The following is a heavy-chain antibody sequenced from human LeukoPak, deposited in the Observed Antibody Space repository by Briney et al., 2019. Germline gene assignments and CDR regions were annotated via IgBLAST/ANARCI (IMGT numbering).Heavy chain of an antibody. Sequence: GGSLRLSCAASGFTFSGYAMHWVRQAPGKGLGYVSAITNNGGTTYYANSVKGRFTISRDNSKNTLYLQMGSLRAEDMAVYYCARVGVWNYFDYWGQGTLVTVSS. CDR1: GFTFSGYA. J-gene: IGHJ4*02. CDR2: ITNNGGTT. CDR3: ARVGVWNYFDY. V-gene: IGHV3-64*01. D-gene: IGHD3-16*01.